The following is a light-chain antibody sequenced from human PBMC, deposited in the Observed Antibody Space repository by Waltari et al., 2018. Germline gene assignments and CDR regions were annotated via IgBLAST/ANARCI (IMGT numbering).Light chain of an antibody. CDR3: SSFTRATTLI. Sequence: QSALTQPASVSGSPGPSIAIPCTGTSLDVGGYNSASWYQQPPAKVPKLVIYDVSNRPSGVSTRFSGSKSGNTASLTISGLQADDEADYYCSSFTRATTLIFGGGTKLTVL. J-gene: IGLJ2*01. CDR1: SLDVGGYNS. V-gene: IGLV2-14*03. CDR2: DVS.